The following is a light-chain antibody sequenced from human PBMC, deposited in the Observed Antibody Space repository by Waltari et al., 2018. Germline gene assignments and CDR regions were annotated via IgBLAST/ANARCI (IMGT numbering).Light chain of an antibody. J-gene: IGLJ1*01. V-gene: IGLV2-14*01. Sequence: QSALTQPASVSGSPGQSITFSCTGTSSDVGRYDYVSWYQQHPGKAPKLLIYDVSDRPSGVSNRFSCSKSGNTASLTIAGRQAEDEADYYCSSYTASGALFVFGTGTKVTVL. CDR3: SSYTASGALFV. CDR1: SSDVGRYDY. CDR2: DVS.